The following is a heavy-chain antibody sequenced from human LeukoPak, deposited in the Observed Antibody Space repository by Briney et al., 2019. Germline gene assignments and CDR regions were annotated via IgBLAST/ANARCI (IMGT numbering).Heavy chain of an antibody. CDR1: GGSISSYY. V-gene: IGHV4-59*12. D-gene: IGHD6-6*01. CDR3: AREGVAPPKSTWFDP. CDR2: IYYSGST. Sequence: SETLSLTCTVSGGSISSYYWSWIRQPPGKGLEWIGYIYYSGSTNYNPSLKSRVTISVDTSKNQFSLKLSSVTAADTAVYYCAREGVAPPKSTWFDPWGQGTLVTVSS. J-gene: IGHJ5*02.